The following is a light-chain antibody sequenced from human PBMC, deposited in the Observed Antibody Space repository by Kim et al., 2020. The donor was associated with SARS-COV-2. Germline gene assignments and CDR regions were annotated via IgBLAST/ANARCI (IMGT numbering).Light chain of an antibody. CDR2: GNT. CDR1: SSNIGAGYD. J-gene: IGLJ3*02. CDR3: QSYDSSLSGWV. Sequence: QSVLTQPPSVSGAPGQRVTISCTGRSSNIGAGYDVHWYQHLPGTAPKLLISGNTNRPSGVPDRFSGSKSGISASLAITGLQAEDEADYFCQSYDSSLSGWVFGGGTQLTVL. V-gene: IGLV1-40*01.